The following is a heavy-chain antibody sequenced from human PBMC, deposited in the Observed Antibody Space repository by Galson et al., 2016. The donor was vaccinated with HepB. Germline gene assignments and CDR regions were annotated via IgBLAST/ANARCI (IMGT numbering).Heavy chain of an antibody. CDR1: FSSYA. J-gene: IGHJ6*02. CDR3: ARGARWDLITIFGVVKDYYYYAMDV. Sequence: FSSYAISWVRQAPGQGLEWMGGIIPIFGTADYAQKFQGRVTITADKSTSTAYMELGSLRSEDTAVYYCARGARWDLITIFGVVKDYYYYAMDVWGQGTTVTVSS. CDR2: IIPIFGTA. D-gene: IGHD3-3*01. V-gene: IGHV1-69*06.